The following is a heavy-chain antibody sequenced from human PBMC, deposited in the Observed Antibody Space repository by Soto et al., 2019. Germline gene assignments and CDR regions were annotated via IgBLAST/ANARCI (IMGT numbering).Heavy chain of an antibody. CDR3: ARGRYGDY. V-gene: IGHV1-18*01. D-gene: IGHD1-1*01. CDR2: ISAHNGNT. CDR1: GYAFTTYV. Sequence: QVHLVQSGAEVKKPGASVKVSCKGSGYAFTTYVITCVRQAPGQGLEWLGWISAHNGNTNYAQKLQGRVTVTRDTSTSTAYMELRSLISDDTAVYYCARGRYGDYWGQGALVTVSS. J-gene: IGHJ4*02.